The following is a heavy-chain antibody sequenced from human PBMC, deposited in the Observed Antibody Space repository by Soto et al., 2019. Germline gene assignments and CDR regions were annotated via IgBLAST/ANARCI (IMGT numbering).Heavy chain of an antibody. CDR3: AREEYYYGSGAFLDY. CDR1: GGTFSSYT. V-gene: IGHV1-69*08. Sequence: VQLVQSGAEVKKPGSSVKVSCKASGGTFSSYTISWVRQAPGQGLEWMGRIIPILGIANYAQKFQGRVTITADKSTSTAYMELSSLRSEDTAVYYCAREEYYYGSGAFLDYWGQGTLVTVSS. J-gene: IGHJ4*02. CDR2: IIPILGIA. D-gene: IGHD3-10*01.